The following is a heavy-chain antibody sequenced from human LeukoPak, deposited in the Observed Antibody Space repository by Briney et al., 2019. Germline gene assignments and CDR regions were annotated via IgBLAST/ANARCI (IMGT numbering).Heavy chain of an antibody. CDR3: AKETRFVVVPAAMGY. D-gene: IGHD2-2*01. V-gene: IGHV3-30*02. CDR1: GFTFSSYG. CDR2: IRYDGSNK. Sequence: QPGGSLRLSCAASGFTFSSYGMHWVRQAPGKGLEWVAFIRYDGSNKYYADSVKGRFTISRDNAKNSLYLQMNSLRAEDTAVYYCAKETRFVVVPAAMGYWGQGTLVTVSS. J-gene: IGHJ4*02.